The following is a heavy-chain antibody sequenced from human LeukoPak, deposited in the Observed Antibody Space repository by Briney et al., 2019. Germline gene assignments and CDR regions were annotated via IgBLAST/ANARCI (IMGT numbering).Heavy chain of an antibody. Sequence: ASVKVSCKVSGYTLTELSMHWVRQAPGKGPEWMGGFDPEDGETIYAQKFQGRVTMIEDTSTDTAYMELSSLRSEDTAVYYCATTYNIPDHDYGDYADYWGQGTLVTVSS. CDR1: GYTLTELS. CDR3: ATTYNIPDHDYGDYADY. V-gene: IGHV1-24*01. J-gene: IGHJ4*02. CDR2: FDPEDGET. D-gene: IGHD4-17*01.